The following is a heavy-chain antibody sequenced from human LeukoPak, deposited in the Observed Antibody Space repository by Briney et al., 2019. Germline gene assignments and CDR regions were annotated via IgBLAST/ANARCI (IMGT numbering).Heavy chain of an antibody. CDR2: ISDSGGST. D-gene: IGHD4-23*01. V-gene: IGHV3-23*01. J-gene: IGHJ4*02. CDR3: ARHGNDGHDY. CDR1: GFTFSSYS. Sequence: GGSLRLSCAASGFTFSSYSMSWVRQAPGKGLERVSAISDSGGSTYYADSVKGRFTISRDNSKNTLYLQMNSLRAEDTAVYYCARHGNDGHDYWGQGTLVTVSS.